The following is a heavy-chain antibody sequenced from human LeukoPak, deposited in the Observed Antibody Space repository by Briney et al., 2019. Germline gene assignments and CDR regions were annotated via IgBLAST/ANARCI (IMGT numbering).Heavy chain of an antibody. Sequence: GGSLRLSCAASGFTFSSYGMSWVRQAPGKGLEWVSAISGSGGSTYYADSVKGRFTISRDNSKNTLYLQMNSLRAEDTAVYYCAKHPQSPAGVYYYYMDVWGKGTTVTISS. V-gene: IGHV3-23*01. CDR3: AKHPQSPAGVYYYYMDV. J-gene: IGHJ6*03. CDR2: ISGSGGST. CDR1: GFTFSSYG. D-gene: IGHD6-25*01.